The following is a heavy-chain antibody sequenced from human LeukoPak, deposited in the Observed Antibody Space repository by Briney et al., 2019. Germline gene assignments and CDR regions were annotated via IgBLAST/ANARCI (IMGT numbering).Heavy chain of an antibody. J-gene: IGHJ4*02. D-gene: IGHD3-16*01. CDR3: ARGDDGAY. Sequence: PGGSLRLSCAASGFTFDIYGMNWIGQAPGKGLEWVSHISSGSSPKYYADSVRGRFTISRDNAKKSLYLQMNSLRVEDTAVYYCARGDDGAYWGQGTLVTVSS. CDR1: GFTFDIYG. CDR2: ISSGSSPK. V-gene: IGHV3-48*04.